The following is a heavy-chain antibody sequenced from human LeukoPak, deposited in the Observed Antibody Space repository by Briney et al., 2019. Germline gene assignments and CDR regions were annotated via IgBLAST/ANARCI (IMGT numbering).Heavy chain of an antibody. J-gene: IGHJ4*02. CDR2: IYTSGST. D-gene: IGHD6-19*01. CDR1: GGSISSGSYY. V-gene: IGHV4-61*02. CDR3: ARVSGGYSSGWYYFDY. Sequence: SQTLSLTCIVSGGSISSGSYYWSWIRQPAGKGLEWIGRIYTSGSTNYNPSLKSRVTISVDSSKNQFSLKLSSVTAADTAVYYCARVSGGYSSGWYYFDYWGQGTLVTVSS.